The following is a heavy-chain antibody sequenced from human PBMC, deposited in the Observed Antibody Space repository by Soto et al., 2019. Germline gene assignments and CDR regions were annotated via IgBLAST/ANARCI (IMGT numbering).Heavy chain of an antibody. CDR3: VHSRCGGDCLQSYSSHYYYGMDI. CDR2: IYWDGDR. D-gene: IGHD2-21*02. J-gene: IGHJ6*02. CDR1: GFSLSTGGMG. V-gene: IGHV2-5*02. Sequence: QITLKESGPTLVKPTQTLTLTCTFSGFSLSTGGMGVGWIRQPPGKALEWRALIYWDGDRRYRPSLMSRLTSAKDTSKNQVVLTMTNMDPVDTATYYCVHSRCGGDCLQSYSSHYYYGMDIWGQGTTVTVSS.